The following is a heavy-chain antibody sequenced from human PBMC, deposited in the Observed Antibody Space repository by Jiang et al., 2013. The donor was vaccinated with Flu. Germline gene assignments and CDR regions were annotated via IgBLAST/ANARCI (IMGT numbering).Heavy chain of an antibody. J-gene: IGHJ4*02. Sequence: VQLVESGGDLVQPGGSLRLSCAASGFTFSDYYMDWVRQAPGKGLEWVGRSRNKANRYTTEYATSLQGRFTISRDLSKNSLYLQMNGLKTEDTAVYYCARSTYYFGRTWFANWGQGTLVTVSS. CDR2: SRNKANRYTT. CDR3: ARSTYYFGRTWFAN. D-gene: IGHD3-9*01. CDR1: GFTFSDYY. V-gene: IGHV3-72*01.